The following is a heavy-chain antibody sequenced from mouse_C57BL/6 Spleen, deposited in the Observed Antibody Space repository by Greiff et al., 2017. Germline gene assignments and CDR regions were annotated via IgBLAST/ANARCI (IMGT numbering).Heavy chain of an antibody. J-gene: IGHJ2*01. V-gene: IGHV1-80*01. CDR1: GYAFSSYW. Sequence: QVQLKESGAELVKPGASVKISCKASGYAFSSYWMNWVKQRPGKGLEWIGQIYPGDGDTNYNGKLKGKATLTADKSSSTAYMQLSSLTSEDSAVYFCAREGGITTLFDYWGQGTTLTVSS. D-gene: IGHD1-1*01. CDR2: IYPGDGDT. CDR3: AREGGITTLFDY.